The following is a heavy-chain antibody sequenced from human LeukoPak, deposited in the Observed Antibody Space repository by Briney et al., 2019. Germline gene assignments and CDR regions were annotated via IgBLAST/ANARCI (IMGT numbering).Heavy chain of an antibody. J-gene: IGHJ5*02. V-gene: IGHV4-59*01. D-gene: IGHD4-11*01. CDR3: ARGGLQYWFDP. Sequence: SETLSLTCTVSGGSIGSYYWSWIRQPPGKGLEWIGYIYYSGSTNYNPSLKSRVTISVDTSKNQFSLKLSSVTAADTAVYYCARGGLQYWFDPWGQGTLVTVSS. CDR1: GGSIGSYY. CDR2: IYYSGST.